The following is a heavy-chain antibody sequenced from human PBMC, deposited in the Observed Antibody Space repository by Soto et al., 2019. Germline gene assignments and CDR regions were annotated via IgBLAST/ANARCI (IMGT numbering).Heavy chain of an antibody. J-gene: IGHJ4*02. Sequence: GGSLRLSCAASGFTFSSYVMGWVRQAPGKGLEWVSGISGSGDSTYYADSVKGRFTISRDNSRTTLYLQMNSLRVEDTAVYYCARELVPYDFWSGPIDYWGQGTLVTVSS. D-gene: IGHD3-3*01. CDR2: ISGSGDST. CDR1: GFTFSSYV. V-gene: IGHV3-23*01. CDR3: ARELVPYDFWSGPIDY.